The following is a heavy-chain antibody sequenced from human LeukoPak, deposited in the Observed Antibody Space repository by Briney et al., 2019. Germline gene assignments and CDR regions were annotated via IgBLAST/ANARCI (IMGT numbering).Heavy chain of an antibody. CDR3: AKDYCSSTSCYGAFDY. CDR1: GFTFSSYG. D-gene: IGHD2-2*01. Sequence: GGSLRLSCAASGFTFSSYGMHWVRQAPGKGLEWVAFIRYDGSNKYYADSVKGRFTISRDNSKNTLYLQMNSLRAEDTAVYYCAKDYCSSTSCYGAFDYWGPGTLVTVSS. CDR2: IRYDGSNK. V-gene: IGHV3-30*02. J-gene: IGHJ4*02.